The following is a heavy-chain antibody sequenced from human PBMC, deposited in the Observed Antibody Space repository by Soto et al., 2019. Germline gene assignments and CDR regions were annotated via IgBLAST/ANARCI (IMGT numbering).Heavy chain of an antibody. CDR1: DGSLSGYH. CDR3: AREEAGQWFSKGYYGMDV. D-gene: IGHD6-13*01. V-gene: IGHV4-34*01. Sequence: PSETLSLTCGVSDGSLSGYHWSWIRQPPGKGLEWIGDVNHRGITNYNPSLKSRVTISVDTSRNQFSSLKLCSVTAADTAVYYCAREEAGQWFSKGYYGMDVWGPGTSVTVSS. CDR2: VNHRGIT. J-gene: IGHJ6*02.